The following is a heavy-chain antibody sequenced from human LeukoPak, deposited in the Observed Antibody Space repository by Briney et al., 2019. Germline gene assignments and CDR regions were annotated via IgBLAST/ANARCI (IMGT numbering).Heavy chain of an antibody. CDR2: INTNTGNP. Sequence: ASVKVSCKASGYTFSNYAMNWVRQAPGQGLEWMGWINTNTGNPTYVQGFTGRFVFSLDTSVSTAYLQIRSLKAADTAVYYCAGDFDFGTVAAGYWGQGTLVTVSS. V-gene: IGHV7-4-1*02. CDR1: GYTFSNYA. D-gene: IGHD3/OR15-3a*01. J-gene: IGHJ4*02. CDR3: AGDFDFGTVAAGY.